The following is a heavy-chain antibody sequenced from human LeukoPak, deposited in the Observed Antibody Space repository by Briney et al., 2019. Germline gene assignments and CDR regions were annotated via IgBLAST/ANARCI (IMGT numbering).Heavy chain of an antibody. V-gene: IGHV4-31*03. D-gene: IGHD6-19*01. CDR3: ARGQWLPPWYYGMDV. CDR1: GGSISSGGYY. J-gene: IGHJ6*02. CDR2: IYYSGST. Sequence: SETLSLTCTVSGGSISSGGYYWSWIRQHPGKGLEWIGCIYYSGSTYYNPSLKSRVTISVDTSKNQFSLKLSSVTAADTAVYYCARGQWLPPWYYGMDVWGQGTTVTVSS.